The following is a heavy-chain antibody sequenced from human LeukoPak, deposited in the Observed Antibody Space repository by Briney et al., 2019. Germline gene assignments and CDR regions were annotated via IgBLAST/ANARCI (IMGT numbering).Heavy chain of an antibody. D-gene: IGHD6-13*01. CDR2: IYTSGST. J-gene: IGHJ4*02. Sequence: SETLSLTCTVSGGSISSGSYYWSWIRQPAGKGLEWIGRIYTSGSTNYNPSLKSRVTISVDTSKNQFSLKLSSVTAADTAVYYCARGESLIAEAGTYFDYWGQGTLVTVSS. CDR3: ARGESLIAEAGTYFDY. V-gene: IGHV4-61*02. CDR1: GGSISSGSYY.